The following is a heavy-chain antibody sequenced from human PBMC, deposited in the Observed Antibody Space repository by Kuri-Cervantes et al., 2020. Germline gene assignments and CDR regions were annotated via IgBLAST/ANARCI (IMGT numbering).Heavy chain of an antibody. V-gene: IGHV4-61*08. Sequence: SETLSLTCTVSGDSVSRIGFYWSWIRQPPGKGLEYIDYIYYTGDTDSPPSLKSRVTLSVDTSKNQFSVKLTSVTAADTAVYYCARGGRSWFDPWGQGTLVTVSS. CDR2: IYYTGDT. D-gene: IGHD3-16*01. J-gene: IGHJ5*02. CDR1: GDSVSRIGFY. CDR3: ARGGRSWFDP.